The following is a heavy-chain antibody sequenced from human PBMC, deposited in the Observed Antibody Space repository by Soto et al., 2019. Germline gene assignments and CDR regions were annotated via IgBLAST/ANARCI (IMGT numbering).Heavy chain of an antibody. Sequence: QLQLQESGSGLVKPSQTLSLTCAVSGGSISSGGYSWSWIRQPPGKVLEWIGYIYHSGSTYYNPSLKSRVTISVDRSKNQFSLKLSSVTAADTAVYYCARGSDYGGNHANYWGQGTLVTVSS. V-gene: IGHV4-30-2*01. D-gene: IGHD4-17*01. J-gene: IGHJ4*02. CDR2: IYHSGST. CDR1: GGSISSGGYS. CDR3: ARGSDYGGNHANY.